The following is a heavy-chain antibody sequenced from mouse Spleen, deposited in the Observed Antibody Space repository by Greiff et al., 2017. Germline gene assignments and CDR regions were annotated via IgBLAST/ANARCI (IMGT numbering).Heavy chain of an antibody. Sequence: EVKLQESGGGLVQPGGSMKLSCAASGFTFSDAWMDWVRQSPEKGLEWVAEIRNKANNHATYYAESVKGRFTISRDDSKSSVYLQMNSLRAEDTGIYSCTRRTGRAFDYWGQGTTLTVSS. J-gene: IGHJ2*01. CDR2: IRNKANNHAT. CDR1: GFTFSDAW. V-gene: IGHV6-6*01. CDR3: TRRTGRAFDY.